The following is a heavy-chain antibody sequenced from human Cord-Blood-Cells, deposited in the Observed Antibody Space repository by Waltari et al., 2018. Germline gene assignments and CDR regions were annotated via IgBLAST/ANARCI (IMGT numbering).Heavy chain of an antibody. V-gene: IGHV3-43*02. CDR2: ISGDGGST. J-gene: IGHJ4*02. CDR3: AKDGPNSSGWNGGDY. D-gene: IGHD6-19*01. Sequence: EVQLVESGGGVVQPGGSLRLSCAASGFTFDDYAMPWVRQAPGKGLDWVSRISGDGGSTYYADSVKGRFTISRDNSKNSLYLQMNSLRTEDTALYYCAKDGPNSSGWNGGDYWGQGTLVTVSS. CDR1: GFTFDDYA.